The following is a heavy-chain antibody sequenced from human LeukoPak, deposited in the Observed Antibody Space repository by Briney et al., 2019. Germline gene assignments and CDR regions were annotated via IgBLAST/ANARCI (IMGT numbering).Heavy chain of an antibody. CDR2: INHSGST. Sequence: SETLSLTCAVYGGSFSGYYWSWIRQPPGKGLEWIGEINHSGSTNYNPSLKSRVTISVDTSKNQFSLKLSSVPAADTAVYYCARKERGPNTNRYYYYYYMDVWGKGTTVTISS. CDR3: ARKERGPNTNRYYYYYYMDV. J-gene: IGHJ6*03. D-gene: IGHD1-14*01. CDR1: GGSFSGYY. V-gene: IGHV4-34*01.